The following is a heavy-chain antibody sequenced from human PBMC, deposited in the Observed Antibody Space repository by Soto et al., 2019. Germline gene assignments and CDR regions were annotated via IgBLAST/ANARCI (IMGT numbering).Heavy chain of an antibody. CDR3: AKDSGLHLAYYYGSGKFDP. CDR2: ISGSGGST. D-gene: IGHD3-10*01. V-gene: IGHV3-23*01. CDR1: GFTFSSYA. Sequence: GGSLRLSCAASGFTFSSYAMSWVRQAPGKGLEWVSAISGSGGSTYYADSVKGRFTISRDNSKNTLYLQMNSLRAEDTAVYYCAKDSGLHLAYYYGSGKFDPWGQGTLVTVSS. J-gene: IGHJ5*02.